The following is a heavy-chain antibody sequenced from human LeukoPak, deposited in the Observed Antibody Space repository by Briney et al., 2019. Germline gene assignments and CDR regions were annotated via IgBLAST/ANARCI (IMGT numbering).Heavy chain of an antibody. J-gene: IGHJ4*02. CDR1: GGSISSGSYY. Sequence: TSETLSLTCTVSGGSISSGSYYWGWIRQPPGKGLEWIGSIYYSGSTYYNPSLKSRVTISVDTSKNQFSLKLSSVTAADTAVYYCARQLGYCGGGSCYPLDYWGQGTLVTVSS. CDR3: ARQLGYCGGGSCYPLDY. CDR2: IYYSGST. D-gene: IGHD2-15*01. V-gene: IGHV4-39*01.